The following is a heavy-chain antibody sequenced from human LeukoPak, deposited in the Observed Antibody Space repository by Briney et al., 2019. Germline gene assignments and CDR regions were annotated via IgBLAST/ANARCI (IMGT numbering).Heavy chain of an antibody. V-gene: IGHV1-2*02. D-gene: IGHD3-22*01. J-gene: IGHJ4*02. Sequence: ASVKVSCKASGYTFTSYYMHWVRQAPGQGLEWMGWINPNGGGTNYAQQFQGRVTMTRDTSFNTGYMEVSSLRSDDTAVYYCARRYHYDTSAYYYGFNHWGQGTLVTVSS. CDR3: ARRYHYDTSAYYYGFNH. CDR2: INPNGGGT. CDR1: GYTFTSYY.